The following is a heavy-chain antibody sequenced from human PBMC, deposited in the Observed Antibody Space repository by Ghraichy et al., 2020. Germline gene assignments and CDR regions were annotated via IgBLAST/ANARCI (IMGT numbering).Heavy chain of an antibody. V-gene: IGHV4-34*01. D-gene: IGHD5-24*01. J-gene: IGHJ4*02. CDR1: GGSFSGYY. CDR2: INHSGST. CDR3: ARAWERRDGYNPDY. Sequence: SETLSLTCAVYGGSFSGYYWSWIRQPPGKGLEWIGEINHSGSTNYNPSLKSRVTISVDTSKNQFSLKLSSVTAADTAVYYCARAWERRDGYNPDYWGQGTLVTVSS.